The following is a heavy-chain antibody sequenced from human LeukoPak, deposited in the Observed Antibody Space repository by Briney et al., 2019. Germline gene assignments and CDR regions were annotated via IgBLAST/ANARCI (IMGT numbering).Heavy chain of an antibody. CDR2: ISSSGSTI. J-gene: IGHJ4*02. Sequence: GGSLRLSCAASGFTFRSYEMNWVRQAPGKGLEWVSYISSSGSTIYYADSVKGRFTISRENAKNTLYLQMNSLRAEDTAVYYCARDDAMGATIDYWGQGTLVTVSS. CDR1: GFTFRSYE. D-gene: IGHD1-26*01. V-gene: IGHV3-48*03. CDR3: ARDDAMGATIDY.